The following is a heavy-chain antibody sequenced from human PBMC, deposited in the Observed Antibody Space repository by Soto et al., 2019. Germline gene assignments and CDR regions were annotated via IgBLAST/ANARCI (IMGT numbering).Heavy chain of an antibody. CDR1: GGSISSGDYY. Sequence: PSQTRSRTSTVSGGSISSGDYYRSWIRQPPGKGLEWIGYIYYSGSTYYNPSLKSRVTISVDTSKNQFSLKLSSVTAADTAVYYCAGQTTVTTRAGFDYWGQGTLVTVSS. V-gene: IGHV4-30-4*01. J-gene: IGHJ4*02. CDR3: AGQTTVTTRAGFDY. CDR2: IYYSGST. D-gene: IGHD4-17*01.